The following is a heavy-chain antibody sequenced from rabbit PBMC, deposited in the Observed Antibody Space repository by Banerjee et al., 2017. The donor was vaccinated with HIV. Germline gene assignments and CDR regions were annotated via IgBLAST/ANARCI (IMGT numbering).Heavy chain of an antibody. CDR2: IYAGSSART. CDR3: ARRWDYVDL. Sequence: EESGGDLVKPEGSLTLTCTASGFTLSSYWIYWVRQAPGKGLEWIACIYAGSSARTYYASWATGRFTTSKTSSTTVTLQMTSLTAADTATYFCARRWDYVDLWGPGTLVTV. V-gene: IGHV1S45*01. D-gene: IGHD2-1*01. J-gene: IGHJ4*01. CDR1: GFTLSSYW.